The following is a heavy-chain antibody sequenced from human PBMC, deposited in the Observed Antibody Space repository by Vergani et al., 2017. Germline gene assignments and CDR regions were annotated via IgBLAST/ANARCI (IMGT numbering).Heavy chain of an antibody. J-gene: IGHJ4*02. CDR2: VSVSWST. V-gene: IGHV4-4*03. D-gene: IGHD5-12*01. Sequence: QVQLQESGPGLVKPPGTLFLTCAVPGDSISSNNRWTWVRQPPGKGLEWIGRVSVSWSTEANASLGSRVTMSIDTSTNAFSLKLTSVPAADAAIYYCARCTTIIDDWGQGGLLAVAS. CDR1: GDSISSNNR. CDR3: ARCTTIIDD.